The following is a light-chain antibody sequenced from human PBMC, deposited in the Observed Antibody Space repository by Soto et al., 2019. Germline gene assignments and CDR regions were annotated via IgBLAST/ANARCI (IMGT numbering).Light chain of an antibody. CDR2: DVS. V-gene: IGLV2-14*03. CDR3: SSYTTSSPHVL. J-gene: IGLJ2*01. CDR1: SSDVGGYNY. Sequence: QSVLTQPASVSGSPGQSITISCTGTSSDVGGYNYVSWYQQHPGKGPKLMIYDVSDRPSGVSNRFSGSKSGNTASLTISGLRAEDEADYYCSSYTTSSPHVLFGGGTKVTVL.